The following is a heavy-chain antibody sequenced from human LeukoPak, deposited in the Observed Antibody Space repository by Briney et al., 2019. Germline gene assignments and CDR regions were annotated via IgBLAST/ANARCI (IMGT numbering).Heavy chain of an antibody. V-gene: IGHV3-11*01. J-gene: IGHJ6*02. CDR2: ISSSGSTI. Sequence: PGGSLRLSCAASGFTFSDYYMSWIRQAPGKGLEWVSYISSSGSTIYYADSVKGRFTISRDNAKNSLYLQMNSLRAEDTAVYYCAGSQGHSSSWYYYYYGMDVWGQGTTVTV. D-gene: IGHD6-13*01. CDR3: AGSQGHSSSWYYYYYGMDV. CDR1: GFTFSDYY.